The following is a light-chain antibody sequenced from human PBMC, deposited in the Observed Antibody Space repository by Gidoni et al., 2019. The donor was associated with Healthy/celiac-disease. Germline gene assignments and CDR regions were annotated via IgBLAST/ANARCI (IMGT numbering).Light chain of an antibody. Sequence: SSELTQDPAVSVALGQTVRITCQGDSLRDYYATWYQQKPGQAPVLVIYGKNNRPSGIPDRFSGSSSGNTASLTITGAQAEDEADYYCNSRDSSGKHLVFGGGTKLTGL. J-gene: IGLJ2*01. CDR1: SLRDYY. CDR3: NSRDSSGKHLV. CDR2: GKN. V-gene: IGLV3-19*01.